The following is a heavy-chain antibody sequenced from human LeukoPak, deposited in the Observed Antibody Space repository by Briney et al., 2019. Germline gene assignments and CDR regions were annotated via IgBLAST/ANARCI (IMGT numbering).Heavy chain of an antibody. V-gene: IGHV1-2*02. CDR1: GYTFIGYY. CDR2: ISPNSGGT. D-gene: IGHD4-17*01. J-gene: IGHJ5*02. Sequence: EASVKVSCKASGYTFIGYYMHWVREAPGQGVEWMGWISPNSGGTAYAQKFPGRVTMPRATSIRTVYMERSRLRSDDTTVYYFSRVLGDYPENWSDPWGQGTLVTVSS. CDR3: SRVLGDYPENWSDP.